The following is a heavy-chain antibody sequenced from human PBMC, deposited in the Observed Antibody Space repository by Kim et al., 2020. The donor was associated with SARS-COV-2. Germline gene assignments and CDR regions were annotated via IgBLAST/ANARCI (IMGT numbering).Heavy chain of an antibody. CDR1: GFTFGDYV. CDR3: TRGLPQLYNNFPIYYYYGMDV. CDR2: IRSKAYGGTA. Sequence: GGSLRLSRTVSGFTFGDYVMTWVRQAPGKGLEWVGFIRSKAYGGTALYAASVKGRFNISRDDSKSIVYLQMNSLKTEDTAVYYCTRGLPQLYNNFPIYYYYGMDVWGQGTTVTVS. V-gene: IGHV3-49*04. D-gene: IGHD4-4*01. J-gene: IGHJ6*02.